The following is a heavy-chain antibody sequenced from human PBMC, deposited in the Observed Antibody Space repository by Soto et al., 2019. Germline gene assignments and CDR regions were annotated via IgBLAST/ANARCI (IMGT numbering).Heavy chain of an antibody. J-gene: IGHJ5*02. CDR1: GGTFSSYT. Sequence: SVKVSCKASGGTFSSYTIGWVRQAPGQGLEWMGRIIPILGIANYAQKFQGRVTITADKSTSTAYMELSSLRSEDTAVYYCARADSNYVDWFDPWGQGTLVTVSS. CDR2: IIPILGIA. D-gene: IGHD4-4*01. CDR3: ARADSNYVDWFDP. V-gene: IGHV1-69*02.